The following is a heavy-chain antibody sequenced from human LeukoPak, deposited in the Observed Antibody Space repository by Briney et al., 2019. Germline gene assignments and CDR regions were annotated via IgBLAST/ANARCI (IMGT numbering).Heavy chain of an antibody. Sequence: PSETLSLTCTVSGGSISSSSYYWGWIRQPPGKGLEWIGSIYYSGSTYYNPSLKSRVTISVDTSKNQFSLKLSSVTAADTAVYYCARLTFLQNYGDYTPDAFDIWGQGTMVTVSS. D-gene: IGHD4-17*01. J-gene: IGHJ3*02. CDR2: IYYSGST. CDR3: ARLTFLQNYGDYTPDAFDI. V-gene: IGHV4-39*01. CDR1: GGSISSSSYY.